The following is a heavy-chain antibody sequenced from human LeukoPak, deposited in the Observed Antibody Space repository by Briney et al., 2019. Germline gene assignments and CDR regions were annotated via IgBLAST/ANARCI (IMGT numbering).Heavy chain of an antibody. CDR2: IYYSGSA. V-gene: IGHV4-39*01. Sequence: SETLSLTCTVAGGSISSSSYYWVWIRQPPGKGLEWIGSIYYSGSAYYKPSLQSRLTISVDTSTNQFSLKLNSVTAADTALYYCARPERRYYDYVWGSRGPIDFWGQGTLVTVSS. J-gene: IGHJ4*02. CDR1: GGSISSSSYY. D-gene: IGHD3-16*01. CDR3: ARPERRYYDYVWGSRGPIDF.